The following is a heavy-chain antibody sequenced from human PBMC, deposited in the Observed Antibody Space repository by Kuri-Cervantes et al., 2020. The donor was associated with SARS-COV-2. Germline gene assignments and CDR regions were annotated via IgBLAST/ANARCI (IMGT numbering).Heavy chain of an antibody. V-gene: IGHV4-34*01. CDR1: GGSFSGYY. D-gene: IGHD3-10*01. Sequence: SQTLSLTCAVYGGSFSGYYWSWIRQPPGKGLEWIGEINHSGSTNYNPSLKSRVTISVDTSKNQLSLKLSSVTAADTAVYYCASVPGIGYYFDYWGQGTLVTVSS. J-gene: IGHJ4*02. CDR3: ASVPGIGYYFDY. CDR2: INHSGST.